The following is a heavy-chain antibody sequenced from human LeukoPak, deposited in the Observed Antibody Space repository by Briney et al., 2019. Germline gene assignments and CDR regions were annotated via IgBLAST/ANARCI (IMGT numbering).Heavy chain of an antibody. Sequence: SETLSLTCTVSGGSISSGGYYWSWIRQHPGKGLEWIGYIYYSGSTYCNPSLKSRVTISVDTSKNQFSLKLSSVTAADTAVYYCARKSTVTTGVDYWGQGTLVTVSS. CDR2: IYYSGST. CDR3: ARKSTVTTGVDY. D-gene: IGHD4-11*01. CDR1: GGSISSGGYY. V-gene: IGHV4-31*03. J-gene: IGHJ4*02.